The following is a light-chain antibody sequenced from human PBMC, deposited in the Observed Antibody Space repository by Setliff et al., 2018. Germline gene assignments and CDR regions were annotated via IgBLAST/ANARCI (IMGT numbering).Light chain of an antibody. CDR3: SSYTSSSTRV. CDR2: DVS. J-gene: IGLJ1*01. V-gene: IGLV2-14*03. Sequence: ALAQPASVSGSPGQSITISCTGSSTDVGRYIFVSWYQQHPGKAPRLMIFDVSNRPSGVSNRFSGSKSGSTASLTISGLQPEDEADYYCSSYTSSSTRVFGTGTRSPS. CDR1: STDVGRYIF.